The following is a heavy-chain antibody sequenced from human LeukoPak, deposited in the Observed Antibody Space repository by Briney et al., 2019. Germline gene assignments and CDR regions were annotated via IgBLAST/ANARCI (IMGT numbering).Heavy chain of an antibody. Sequence: GGSLRLSCAASGFTFSSYGMHWVRQAPGKGLEWVAVISYDGSNKYYADSVKGRFTISRDNSKNTLYLQMDSLRAEDTAVYYCARDSEQLVIDWGQGTLVTVSS. V-gene: IGHV3-30*03. D-gene: IGHD6-13*01. CDR3: ARDSEQLVID. CDR1: GFTFSSYG. CDR2: ISYDGSNK. J-gene: IGHJ4*02.